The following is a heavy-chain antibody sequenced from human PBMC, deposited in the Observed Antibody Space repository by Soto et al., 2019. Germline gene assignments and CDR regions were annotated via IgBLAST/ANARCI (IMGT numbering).Heavy chain of an antibody. CDR2: IYPGDSDT. D-gene: IGHD3-10*01. CDR3: TKQDDRGALEI. V-gene: IGHV5-51*01. CDR1: GKAFTSFW. Sequence: GESLKISCTISGKAFTSFWVVWVRQISGRGLEWMGNIYPGDSDTRYSPPFQGQVTNSADKSTNTSYLQRHSLQASDTALYYCTKQDDRGALEIWGQGTKVTVSS. J-gene: IGHJ3*02.